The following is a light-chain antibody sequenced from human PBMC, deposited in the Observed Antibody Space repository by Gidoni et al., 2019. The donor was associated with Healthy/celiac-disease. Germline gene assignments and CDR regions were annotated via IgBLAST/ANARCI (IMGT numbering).Light chain of an antibody. J-gene: IGKJ4*01. CDR1: QSVSSY. V-gene: IGKV3-11*01. CDR3: QQRSNWSLT. CDR2: DAS. Sequence: IVLTQSPATLSLSPGERATLSCRASQSVSSYVAWYQQKTGQAPRLLIYDASKRATGIPARFSGSGSGTDFTLTISSLEPEDFAVYYCQQRSNWSLTFGGGTKVEIK.